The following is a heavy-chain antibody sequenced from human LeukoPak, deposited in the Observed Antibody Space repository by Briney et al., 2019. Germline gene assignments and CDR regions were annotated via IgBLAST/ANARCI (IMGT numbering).Heavy chain of an antibody. Sequence: TGGSLRLSCAASGFTFSDYYMSWIRQAPGKGLEWVSSISSSSSYIYYADSVKGRFTISRDNAKNSLYLQMNSLRAEDTAVYYCARDRMGGTTDYWGQGTLVTVSP. J-gene: IGHJ4*02. V-gene: IGHV3-11*06. D-gene: IGHD1-7*01. CDR2: ISSSSSYI. CDR1: GFTFSDYY. CDR3: ARDRMGGTTDY.